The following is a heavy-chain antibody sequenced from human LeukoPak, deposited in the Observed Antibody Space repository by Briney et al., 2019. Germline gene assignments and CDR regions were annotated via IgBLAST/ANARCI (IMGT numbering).Heavy chain of an antibody. J-gene: IGHJ2*01. CDR2: IYYSGST. D-gene: IGHD1-7*01. Sequence: PSETLSLTCTVSGGSISSYYWSWIWQPPGKGLEWIGYIYYSGSTNYNPSLKSRVTISVDTSKNQFSLKLSSVTAADTAVYYCARAAAWSENYYWYFDLWGRGTLVTVSS. V-gene: IGHV4-59*01. CDR1: GGSISSYY. CDR3: ARAAAWSENYYWYFDL.